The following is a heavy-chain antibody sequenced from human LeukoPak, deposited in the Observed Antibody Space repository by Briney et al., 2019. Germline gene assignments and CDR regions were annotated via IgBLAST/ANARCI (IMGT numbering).Heavy chain of an antibody. Sequence: GGSLRLSCASSGFTVRSNYMSWVRQAPGKGLEGVSLIYSGGSTYYADAVKGRFTISRDNSKNTLFLKMTSLRAEDTAVYYCARDWKDIVVVPAATAYYYMDVWGKGTTVTVSS. CDR3: ARDWKDIVVVPAATAYYYMDV. CDR2: IYSGGST. J-gene: IGHJ6*03. V-gene: IGHV3-53*01. D-gene: IGHD2-2*01. CDR1: GFTVRSNY.